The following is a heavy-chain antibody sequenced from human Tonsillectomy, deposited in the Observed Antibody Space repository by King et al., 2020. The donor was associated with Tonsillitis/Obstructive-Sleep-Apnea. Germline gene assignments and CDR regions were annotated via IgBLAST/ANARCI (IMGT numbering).Heavy chain of an antibody. D-gene: IGHD6-25*01. CDR2: ISHDGSKK. V-gene: IGHV3-30*09. Sequence: QVQLVESGGGVVQPGRSLRLSCEASGFIFSNYAMHCVRQAPGKGLEWVAVISHDGSKKYYADSVRGRFAISRDNSMNTLFLHMNSLRAEDTAVYYCARGQRLQGDFDFWGQGALVTVSS. CDR1: GFIFSNYA. J-gene: IGHJ4*02. CDR3: ARGQRLQGDFDF.